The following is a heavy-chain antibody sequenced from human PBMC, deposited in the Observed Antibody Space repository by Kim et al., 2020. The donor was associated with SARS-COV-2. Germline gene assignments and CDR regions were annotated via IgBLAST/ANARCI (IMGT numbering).Heavy chain of an antibody. J-gene: IGHJ4*02. CDR2: IYHSGST. D-gene: IGHD2-21*02. V-gene: IGHV4-4*02. Sequence: SETLSLTCAVSGGYISSSNWCSCVRQPPGKGLGWIGEIYHSGSTNYNPSLKSRVTISVDKSKNQFSLKLSSVTAADTAVYYCARMMVSGGDCYPCYFDYWGQGTLVTVSS. CDR1: GGYISSSNW. CDR3: ARMMVSGGDCYPCYFDY.